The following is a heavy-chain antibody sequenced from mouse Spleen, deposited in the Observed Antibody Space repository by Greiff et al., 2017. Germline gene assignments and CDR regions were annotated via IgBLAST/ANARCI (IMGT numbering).Heavy chain of an antibody. CDR3: ALSTMITTTTPYFDY. Sequence: QVQLQQPGAELVKPGASVKLSCKASGYTFTSYWMHWVKQRPGQGLEWIGMIHPNSGSTNYNEKFKSKATLTVDKSSSTAYMQLSSLTSEDSAVYYCALSTMITTTTPYFDYWGQGTTLTVSS. D-gene: IGHD2-4*01. CDR1: GYTFTSYW. V-gene: IGHV1-64*01. CDR2: IHPNSGST. J-gene: IGHJ2*01.